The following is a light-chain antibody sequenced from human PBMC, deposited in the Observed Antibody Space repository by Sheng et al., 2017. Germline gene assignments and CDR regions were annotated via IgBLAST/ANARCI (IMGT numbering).Light chain of an antibody. Sequence: SYDLTQTPSVSVSPGQTATISCSGNKLGGKYTSWYQQKAGQSPVLVIYQDDKRPSGTPERFSGSNSGNTATLTVSGTQSLDEAVYYCQVWDTNTVVFGKGTKLTVL. CDR1: KLGGKY. V-gene: IGLV3-1*01. CDR3: QVWDTNTVV. CDR2: QDD. J-gene: IGLJ2*01.